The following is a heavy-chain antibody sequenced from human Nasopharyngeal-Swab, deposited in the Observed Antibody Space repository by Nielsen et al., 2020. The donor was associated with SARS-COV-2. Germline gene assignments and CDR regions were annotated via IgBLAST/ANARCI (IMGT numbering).Heavy chain of an antibody. CDR1: GFTFSSYS. D-gene: IGHD3-22*01. CDR3: ARAKLSYYDSSGFDY. Sequence: GESLKISCAASGFTFSSYSMNWVRQAPGKGLEWVSYISSSSSTIYYADSVRGRFTISRDNAKNSLYLQMISLRDEDTAIYYCARAKLSYYDSSGFDYWGQGTLVTVSS. CDR2: ISSSSSTI. J-gene: IGHJ4*02. V-gene: IGHV3-48*02.